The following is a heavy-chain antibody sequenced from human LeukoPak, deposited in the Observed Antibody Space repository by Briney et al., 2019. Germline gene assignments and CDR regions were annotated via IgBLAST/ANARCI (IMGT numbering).Heavy chain of an antibody. CDR2: IYSGGST. Sequence: GGSLRLSCAASGFTVSNNYMSWVRQAPGKGLEWVSVIYSGGSTYYADSVKGRFTISRGNSKNTLYLQMNSLRAEDTAVYYCARGYYYDSSGYSDAFDIWGQGTMVTVSS. J-gene: IGHJ3*02. CDR1: GFTVSNNY. V-gene: IGHV3-66*01. CDR3: ARGYYYDSSGYSDAFDI. D-gene: IGHD3-22*01.